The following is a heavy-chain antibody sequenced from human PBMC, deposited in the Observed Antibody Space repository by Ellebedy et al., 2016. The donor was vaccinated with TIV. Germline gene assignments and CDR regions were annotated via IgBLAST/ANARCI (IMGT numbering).Heavy chain of an antibody. CDR1: GFTFSSYD. CDR2: ISYDANNK. J-gene: IGHJ3*01. D-gene: IGHD4-23*01. V-gene: IGHV3-30*03. CDR3: ARDPVGVGPAFDV. Sequence: PEGSLRLSCAASGFTFSSYDMHWVRQAPGKGLEWVALISYDANNKYYADSVKGRFTISRDNSKDTLYLQMNSLRAEDTAIYYCARDPVGVGPAFDVWGQGTMVTVSS.